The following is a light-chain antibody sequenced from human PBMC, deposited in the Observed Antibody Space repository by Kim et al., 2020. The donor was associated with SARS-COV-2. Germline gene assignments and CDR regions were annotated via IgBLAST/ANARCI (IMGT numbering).Light chain of an antibody. CDR1: SSNIGAGYD. V-gene: IGLV1-40*01. CDR3: QSYDSSLSGSVV. CDR2: GNT. J-gene: IGLJ2*01. Sequence: VTISCTGSSSNIGAGYDVHWYQQLPGTAPKLLIYGNTNRPSGVPDRFSGSKSGTSASLAITGLQAEDEADYYCQSYDSSLSGSVVFGGGTKLTVL.